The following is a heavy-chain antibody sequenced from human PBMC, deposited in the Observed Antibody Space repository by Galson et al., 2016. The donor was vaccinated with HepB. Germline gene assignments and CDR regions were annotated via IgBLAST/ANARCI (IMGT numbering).Heavy chain of an antibody. D-gene: IGHD6-6*01. V-gene: IGHV3-21*01. CDR1: GFTFSRFG. J-gene: IGHJ5*02. CDR3: ARDPSASDYFLGWFDP. CDR2: LGHSGGSI. Sequence: LRLSCAASGFTFSRFGMNWVRQSPGKGLEWVSSLGHSGGSIYYADSVKGRFTISRDNAKNSLYLHMTSLRAEDTAMYYCARDPSASDYFLGWFDPWGQGTLVTVSS.